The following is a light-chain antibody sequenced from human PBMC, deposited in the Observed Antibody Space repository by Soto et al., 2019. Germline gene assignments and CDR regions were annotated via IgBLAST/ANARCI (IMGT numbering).Light chain of an antibody. CDR2: GAS. J-gene: IGKJ1*01. Sequence: THTPATVSLSAGERTTLSCRASQSVSNNYLAWYQQKPGQAPRLLIYGASNRATGIPDRFSGSGSGTDFTLTFSRLAADDFGVCCSRQYGRLGPSGQRT. CDR3: RQYGRLGP. CDR1: QSVSNNY. V-gene: IGKV3-20*01.